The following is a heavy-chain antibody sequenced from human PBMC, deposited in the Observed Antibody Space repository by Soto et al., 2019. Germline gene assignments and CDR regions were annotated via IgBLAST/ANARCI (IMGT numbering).Heavy chain of an antibody. Sequence: GGSLRLSCAASGFTFSSYAMSWFRQAPWKWLEWVANIKQGGNEKFYVDSVKGRFTISRDNDKKSLYLQMDSLRVEDTAVYYCVGALTYEVPYYYYGMDVWGQGTTVTVSS. J-gene: IGHJ6*02. V-gene: IGHV3-7*01. CDR2: IKQGGNEK. D-gene: IGHD3-16*01. CDR1: GFTFSSYA. CDR3: VGALTYEVPYYYYGMDV.